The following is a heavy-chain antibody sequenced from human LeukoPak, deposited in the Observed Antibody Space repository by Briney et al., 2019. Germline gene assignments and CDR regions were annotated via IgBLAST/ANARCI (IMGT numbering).Heavy chain of an antibody. Sequence: ESGPTLVNPTQTLTLTCTFSCLSLTTSGVGVGWIRQPPGVALEWLAVIYWDDNKDYNPSVKSRLTITKDTSKNQVVLTMTNMDPVDTATYYCAHRGSGSFGWYDPWGQGTRVTVSS. J-gene: IGHJ5*02. CDR3: AHRGSGSFGWYDP. CDR1: CLSLTTSGVG. V-gene: IGHV2-5*02. D-gene: IGHD1-26*01. CDR2: IYWDDNK.